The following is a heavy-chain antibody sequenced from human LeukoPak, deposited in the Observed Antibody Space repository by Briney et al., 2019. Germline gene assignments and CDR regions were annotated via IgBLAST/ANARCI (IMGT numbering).Heavy chain of an antibody. D-gene: IGHD5-18*01. V-gene: IGHV3-15*01. Sequence: GGSLRLSCAASGFTFSNAWMSWVRQAPGKGLEWVGRIKSKTDGGTTDYAAPVKGRFTISRDDSKNTLYLQMNSLKTEDTAVYYCTSSPRQLWLPPDAFDIWGQGTMVTVSS. CDR2: IKSKTDGGTT. CDR3: TSSPRQLWLPPDAFDI. CDR1: GFTFSNAW. J-gene: IGHJ3*02.